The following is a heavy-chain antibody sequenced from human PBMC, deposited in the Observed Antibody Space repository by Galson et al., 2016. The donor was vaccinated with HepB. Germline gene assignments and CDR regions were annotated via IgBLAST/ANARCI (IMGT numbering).Heavy chain of an antibody. CDR2: IRGTGVTT. CDR3: AKATPYYDVLTGFFVYYSDY. CDR1: GFTFSDYA. V-gene: IGHV3-23*01. D-gene: IGHD3-9*01. J-gene: IGHJ4*01. Sequence: SLRLSCAASGFTFSDYAMSWVRQAPGKGLQWVSTIRGTGVTTHYADSVKGRFTISRDNSKNTLYLQMSSLRAEDTAVYYCAKATPYYDVLTGFFVYYSDYWGHGTLVTVSS.